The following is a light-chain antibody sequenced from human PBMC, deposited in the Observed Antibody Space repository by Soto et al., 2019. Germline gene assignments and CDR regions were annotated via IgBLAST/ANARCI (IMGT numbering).Light chain of an antibody. CDR1: SSDVGGYNY. J-gene: IGLJ2*01. CDR3: SSYVGNNNFVV. V-gene: IGLV2-8*01. CDR2: EVT. Sequence: QSALTQPPSASGSPGQSVTISCAGTSSDVGGYNYVSWYQQHPGKAPKLMIYEVTKRPSGVPDRFSGSKSGSTASLTVSGLQAEDEADYYCSSYVGNNNFVVFGGGTKVTVL.